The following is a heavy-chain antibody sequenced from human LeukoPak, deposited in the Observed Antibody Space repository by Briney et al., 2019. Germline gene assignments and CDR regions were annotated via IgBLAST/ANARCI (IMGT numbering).Heavy chain of an antibody. CDR3: TRGHWGLQS. D-gene: IGHD7-27*01. V-gene: IGHV4-59*02. CDR1: AASVNDYH. J-gene: IGHJ5*02. CDR2: IHHVGYS. Sequence: SETLSLNSPEPAASVNDYHWSWNRQCQGNGLDLICYIHHVGYSDYNPSLRRRVTTSLDTSKNQFSLNLISVTAADTAVYYCTRGHWGLQSWSQGTLVTVSS.